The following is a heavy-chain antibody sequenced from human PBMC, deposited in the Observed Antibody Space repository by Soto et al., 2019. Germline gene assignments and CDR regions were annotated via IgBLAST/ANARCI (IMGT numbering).Heavy chain of an antibody. CDR1: GGSISSGGYY. Sequence: KASETLSLTCTVSGGSISSGGYYWSWIRQHPGKGLEWIGYIYYSGGTYYNPSLKSRVTISVDTSKNQFSLKLSSVTAADTAVYYCARDRSKDFWSGYYVELGYGMDVWGQGTTVTVSS. CDR2: IYYSGGT. J-gene: IGHJ6*02. V-gene: IGHV4-31*03. CDR3: ARDRSKDFWSGYYVELGYGMDV. D-gene: IGHD3-3*01.